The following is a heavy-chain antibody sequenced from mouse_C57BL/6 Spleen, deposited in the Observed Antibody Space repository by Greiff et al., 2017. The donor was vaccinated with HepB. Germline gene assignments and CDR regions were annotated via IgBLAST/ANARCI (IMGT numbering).Heavy chain of an antibody. J-gene: IGHJ3*01. CDR3: ARGGSYGNYGAY. CDR2: IYPGDGDT. V-gene: IGHV1-80*01. D-gene: IGHD2-1*01. Sequence: QVQLQQSGAELVKPGASVKISCKASGYAFSSYWMNWVKQRPGKGLEWIGQIYPGDGDTNYNGKFKGKATLTADKSSSTAYMQLSSLTSEDSAVYFWARGGSYGNYGAYWGRGTLVTVSA. CDR1: GYAFSSYW.